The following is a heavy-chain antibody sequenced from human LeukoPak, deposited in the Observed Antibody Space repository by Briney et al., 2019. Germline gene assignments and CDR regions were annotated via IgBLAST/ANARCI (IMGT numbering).Heavy chain of an antibody. CDR2: ISYSGST. Sequence: TSETLSLTCTVSGGSISSYYWGWIRQPPGKGLEWIGSISYSGSTYYNPSLMSRVTISVDTSKNQFSLNLRSVTAADTAVYYCARRRYTSSWIGAFDIWGQGTMVTVSS. CDR3: ARRRYTSSWIGAFDI. V-gene: IGHV4-39*01. J-gene: IGHJ3*02. D-gene: IGHD6-13*01. CDR1: GGSISSYY.